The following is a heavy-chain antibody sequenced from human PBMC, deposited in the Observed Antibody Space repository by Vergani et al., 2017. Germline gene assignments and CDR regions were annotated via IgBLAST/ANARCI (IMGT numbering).Heavy chain of an antibody. CDR3: ARGQYFDWVNWFDP. D-gene: IGHD3-9*01. Sequence: QVQLVQSGAEVKKPGASVKVSCKASGYTFTSYDINWVRQATGQGLEWMGWMNPNSGNTGYAQKFQGRVTITRNTSISTAYMELSSLRSADTAVYYCARGQYFDWVNWFDPWGQGTLVTVSS. CDR1: GYTFTSYD. V-gene: IGHV1-8*03. CDR2: MNPNSGNT. J-gene: IGHJ5*02.